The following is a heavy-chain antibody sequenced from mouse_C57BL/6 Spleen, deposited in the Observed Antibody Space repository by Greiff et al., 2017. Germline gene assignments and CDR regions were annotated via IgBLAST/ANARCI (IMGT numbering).Heavy chain of an antibody. D-gene: IGHD2-13*01. CDR1: GYTFTSYW. CDR3: ARQGRVKGYFDY. Sequence: QVQLQQPGAELVKPGASVKMSCKASGYTFTSYWITWVKQRPGQGLEWIGDIYPGSGSTNYNEKFKSKATLTVDTSSSTAYMQLSSLTSADSAVYYCARQGRVKGYFDYWGQGTTLTVSS. CDR2: IYPGSGST. J-gene: IGHJ2*01. V-gene: IGHV1-55*01.